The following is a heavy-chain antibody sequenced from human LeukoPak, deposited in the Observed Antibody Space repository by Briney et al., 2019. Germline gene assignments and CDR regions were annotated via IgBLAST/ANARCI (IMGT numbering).Heavy chain of an antibody. CDR1: GGTFISYA. D-gene: IGHD3-16*01. CDR2: IIPIFGTA. V-gene: IGHV1-69*13. J-gene: IGHJ6*02. CDR3: ARDYPYYDYVWGSGYYHYYYGMDV. Sequence: SVKVSCKASGGTFISYAISWVRQAPGQGLEWMGGIIPIFGTANYAQKFQGRVTITADESTSTAYMELSSLRSEDTAVYYCARDYPYYDYVWGSGYYHYYYGMDVWGQGTTVTVSS.